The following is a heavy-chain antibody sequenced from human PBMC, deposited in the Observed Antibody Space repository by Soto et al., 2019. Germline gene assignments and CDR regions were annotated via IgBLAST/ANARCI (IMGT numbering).Heavy chain of an antibody. CDR3: ETKVSGFGVVRNRNWFYP. V-gene: IGHV1-24*01. J-gene: IGHJ5*02. Sequence: ASVKVSCKVSGYTLTELSMHWVRQAPGKGHEWMGGFDPEDGETIYAQKFQGRVTMTEDTSTDTAYMELSSLRSEDTAVYYCETKVSGFGVVRNRNWFYPWGQRTLVPVSS. CDR2: FDPEDGET. CDR1: GYTLTELS. D-gene: IGHD3-3*01.